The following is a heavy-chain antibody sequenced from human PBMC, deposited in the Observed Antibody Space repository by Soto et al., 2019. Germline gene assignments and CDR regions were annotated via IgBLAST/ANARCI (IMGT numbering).Heavy chain of an antibody. CDR1: GGSISNYF. J-gene: IGHJ4*02. Sequence: SETLSLTCTVSGGSISNYFCNWIRQPAGKGLEWIGRIDNSGSTNYNPSLKSRITMSADTSRNQFSLKLNSVTAADTAVYYCARGGQDFWSGPFDYWGQGALVTVST. V-gene: IGHV4-4*07. CDR2: IDNSGST. D-gene: IGHD3-3*01. CDR3: ARGGQDFWSGPFDY.